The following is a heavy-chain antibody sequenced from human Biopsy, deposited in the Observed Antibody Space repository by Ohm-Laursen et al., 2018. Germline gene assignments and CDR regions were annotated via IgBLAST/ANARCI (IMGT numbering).Heavy chain of an antibody. Sequence: SLRLSCAASGFTFSSFGMHWVRQAPGKGLEWVAVISFDGSNKYYADSVKGRLTISRDNSKNTLYLQMNSLSAEDTALYYCAKDRGWDYVWTNYATYYYYGMDVWGQGTTVTVSS. CDR1: GFTFSSFG. CDR3: AKDRGWDYVWTNYATYYYYGMDV. J-gene: IGHJ6*02. CDR2: ISFDGSNK. D-gene: IGHD3-16*01. V-gene: IGHV3-30*18.